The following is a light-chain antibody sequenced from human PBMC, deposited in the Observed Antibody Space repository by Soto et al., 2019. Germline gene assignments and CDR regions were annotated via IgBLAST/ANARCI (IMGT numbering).Light chain of an antibody. CDR2: GAS. J-gene: IGKJ1*01. CDR1: QSVSSSY. V-gene: IGKV3-20*01. CDR3: QQYGSSPRT. Sequence: EIVLTQSPGTLSLSPGERATLSCRASQSVSSSYLAWYQQKPGQAPRLLIYGASSRATGIPDRFSGSGSVTDFTLTISTLEPEDFAASYCQQYGSSPRTFGQGTKVEIK.